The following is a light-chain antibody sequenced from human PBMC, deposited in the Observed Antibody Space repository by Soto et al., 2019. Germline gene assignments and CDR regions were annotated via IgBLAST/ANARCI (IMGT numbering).Light chain of an antibody. CDR1: QNINNY. J-gene: IGKJ3*01. V-gene: IGKV1-39*01. Sequence: DIQMTQSPSSLSASVGDRVTITCRASQNINNYLNWYQQKPGKAPKLLIYGASSLQTGVPSRFSGSGSGTDFTLTISSLQPEDFATYYCQKYDRAPFTFGPGTKVDIK. CDR3: QKYDRAPFT. CDR2: GAS.